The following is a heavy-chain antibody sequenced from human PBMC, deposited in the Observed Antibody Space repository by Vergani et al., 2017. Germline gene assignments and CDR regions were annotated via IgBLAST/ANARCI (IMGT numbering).Heavy chain of an antibody. CDR3: AKDMTNGNWELPCFDY. J-gene: IGHJ4*02. D-gene: IGHD1-26*01. V-gene: IGHV1-24*01. CDR1: GYTLTELS. Sequence: QVQLVQSGAEVKKPGASVKVSCKVSGYTLTELSMHWVRQAPGKGLEWMGGFDPEDGETIYAQKFQGRVTMTEDTSTDTAYMELSSLRAEDTAVYYCAKDMTNGNWELPCFDYWGQGTLVTVSS. CDR2: FDPEDGET.